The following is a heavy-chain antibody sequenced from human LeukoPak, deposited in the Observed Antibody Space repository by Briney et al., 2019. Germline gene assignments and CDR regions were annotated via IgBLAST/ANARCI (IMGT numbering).Heavy chain of an antibody. CDR2: IYPADSNT. Sequence: GESLKISCKGSGYHFVNNWIGWVRQMPGKGLEWMAIIYPADSNTKYSPSFQGQVTISADQSINTAFLQWSSLKASDTAMYYCVRSPACSSGTCYPNWFDPWGQGTPVIVSS. CDR3: VRSPACSSGTCYPNWFDP. V-gene: IGHV5-51*01. D-gene: IGHD2-15*01. CDR1: GYHFVNNW. J-gene: IGHJ5*02.